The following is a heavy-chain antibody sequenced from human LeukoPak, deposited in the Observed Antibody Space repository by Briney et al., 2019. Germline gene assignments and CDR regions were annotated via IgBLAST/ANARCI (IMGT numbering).Heavy chain of an antibody. V-gene: IGHV4-59*08. CDR2: TYVSGST. J-gene: IGHJ4*02. Sequence: SETLSLTCTVSGGSISSYYWSWIRQSAGKGLEWIGHTYVSGSTNYNPSLKSRVTTSIDTSMNQLSLTLVSVTAADTAVYFCARHHDGGPKLRLDFWGLGVLVTVSS. D-gene: IGHD2-15*01. CDR3: ARHHDGGPKLRLDF. CDR1: GGSISSYY.